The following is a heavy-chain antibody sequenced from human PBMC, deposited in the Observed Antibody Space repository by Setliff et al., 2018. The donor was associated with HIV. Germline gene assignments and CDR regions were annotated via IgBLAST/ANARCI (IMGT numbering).Heavy chain of an antibody. CDR1: GGSISSGSYY. CDR3: ARVNPPYAPGDY. J-gene: IGHJ4*02. D-gene: IGHD3-10*01. Sequence: PSETLSLTCTVSGGSISSGSYYWSWIRQPAGKGLEWIGHIYTSGSPNYNPSLKSRVNISVDTSKNQFSLNLSSVTAAETAVYYCARVNPPYAPGDYWGQGTLVTVSS. V-gene: IGHV4-61*09. CDR2: IYTSGSP.